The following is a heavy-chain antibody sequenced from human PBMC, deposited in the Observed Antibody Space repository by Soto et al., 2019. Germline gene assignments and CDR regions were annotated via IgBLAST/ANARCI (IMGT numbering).Heavy chain of an antibody. CDR3: AKVPGNIAVAGIRDY. CDR2: ISYDGSDK. J-gene: IGHJ4*02. D-gene: IGHD6-19*01. Sequence: GGSLRLSCAASGFTFSSYGMHWVRQAPGKGLEWVAVISYDGSDKYYADSVKGRFTISRDNSKNTLYLQMNSLRAEDTAVYYCAKVPGNIAVAGIRDYWGQGT. V-gene: IGHV3-30*18. CDR1: GFTFSSYG.